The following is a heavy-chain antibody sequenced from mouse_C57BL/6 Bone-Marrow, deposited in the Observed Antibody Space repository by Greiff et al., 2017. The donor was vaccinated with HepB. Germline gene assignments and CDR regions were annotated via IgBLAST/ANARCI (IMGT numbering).Heavy chain of an antibody. CDR2: IDPENGDT. CDR1: GFNIKDDY. Sequence: EVKLQESGAELVRPGASVKLSCTASGFNIKDDYMHWVKQRPEQGLEWIGWIDPENGDTEYASKFQGKATITADTSSNTAYLQLSSLTSEDPAVYYCTTWDPWFAYWGQGTLVTVSA. V-gene: IGHV14-4*01. J-gene: IGHJ3*01. D-gene: IGHD4-1*01. CDR3: TTWDPWFAY.